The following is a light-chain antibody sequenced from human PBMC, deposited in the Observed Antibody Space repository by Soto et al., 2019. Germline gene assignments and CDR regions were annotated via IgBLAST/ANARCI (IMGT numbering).Light chain of an antibody. CDR3: QQYKTFPPYT. CDR1: QSVSDW. J-gene: IGKJ2*01. V-gene: IGKV1-5*03. CDR2: KAS. Sequence: DIQMTQSPSTLSASVGDKVTLTCRASQSVSDWLAWYQQKPGKAPKLLIYKASNLESGAPSRFSGSGSGTEFTLTISSLQPDVSATYYCQQYKTFPPYTFGQGTKLEI.